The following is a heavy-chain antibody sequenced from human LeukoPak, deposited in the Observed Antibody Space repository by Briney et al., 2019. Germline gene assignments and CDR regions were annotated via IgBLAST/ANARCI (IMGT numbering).Heavy chain of an antibody. V-gene: IGHV3-30*03. CDR1: GFTFSSYG. J-gene: IGHJ4*02. CDR2: ISYDGSNK. CDR3: ARGHSYGYPD. D-gene: IGHD5-18*01. Sequence: GGSLRLSCAASGFTFSSYGMHWVRQAPGKGLEWVAVISYDGSNKYYADSVKGRFTISRDNAKNSLYLQMNSLRAEDTAVYYCARGHSYGYPDWGQGTLVTVSS.